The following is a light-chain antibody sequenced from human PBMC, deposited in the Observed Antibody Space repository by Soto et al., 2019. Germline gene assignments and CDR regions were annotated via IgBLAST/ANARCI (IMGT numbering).Light chain of an antibody. Sequence: DIPMTQSPSSVSASVGDRVTINCRASQNISSWLAWYQQKPGKAPKLLIYAASNLQSGVPSRFSGSGSGTDFTLTISSLQPEDFALYFCQQCYSFAFTFGPGTKV. CDR3: QQCYSFAFT. V-gene: IGKV1-12*01. J-gene: IGKJ3*01. CDR1: QNISSW. CDR2: AAS.